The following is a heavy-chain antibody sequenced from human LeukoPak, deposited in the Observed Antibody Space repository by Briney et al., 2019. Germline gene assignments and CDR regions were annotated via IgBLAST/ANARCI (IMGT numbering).Heavy chain of an antibody. CDR2: FDPEDGET. J-gene: IGHJ4*02. CDR1: GGTFSTYS. CDR3: ATEGYDSGSYYNTFAY. Sequence: ASVKVSCKASGGTFSTYSLSWVRQAPRQGLEWMGNFDPEDGETIYAQKFQGRFTMTEDTSTDTAYMELSSLRSVDTAVYYCATEGYDSGSYYNTFAYWGQGTLITVSS. V-gene: IGHV1-24*01. D-gene: IGHD3-10*01.